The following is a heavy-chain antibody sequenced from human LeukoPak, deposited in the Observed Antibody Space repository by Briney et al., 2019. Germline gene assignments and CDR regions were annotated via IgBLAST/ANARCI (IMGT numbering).Heavy chain of an antibody. CDR2: ISYDGSNK. CDR3: AELGITMIGGV. D-gene: IGHD3-10*02. CDR1: GFTFSSYA. J-gene: IGHJ6*04. Sequence: GGSLRLSCAASGFTFSSYAMHWVRQAPGKGLEWVAVISYDGSNKYYADSVKGRFTISRDNAKNSLQMNSLRAEDTAVYYCAELGITMIGGVWGKGTTVTISS. V-gene: IGHV3-30*04.